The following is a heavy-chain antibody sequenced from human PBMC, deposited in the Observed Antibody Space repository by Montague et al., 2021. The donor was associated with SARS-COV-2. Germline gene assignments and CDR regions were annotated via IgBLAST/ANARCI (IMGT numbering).Heavy chain of an antibody. CDR2: IYYSGST. V-gene: IGHV4-59*01. CDR1: GGSISSYY. D-gene: IGHD2-2*01. Sequence: SETLSLTCTVSGGSISSYYWSWIRQPPGKGLEWIGYIYYSGSTNYNPSLKSRVTISVDTCKNKFYLKLSSVTAADTAVYDCARGSGVGFSSTSCQYWGYYGMDVWGQGTMVTVSS. J-gene: IGHJ6*02. CDR3: ARGSGVGFSSTSCQYWGYYGMDV.